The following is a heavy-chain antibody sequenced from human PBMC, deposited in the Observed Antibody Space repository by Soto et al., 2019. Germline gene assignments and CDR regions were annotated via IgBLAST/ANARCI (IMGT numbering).Heavy chain of an antibody. CDR2: IYSGGST. J-gene: IGHJ6*02. CDR1: GFTVSSNY. CDR3: ARDLVPLYGMDV. V-gene: IGHV3-53*01. Sequence: GGSLRLSCAASGFTVSSNYMSWVRQAPGKGLEWVSVIYSGGSTYYADSVKGRFTISRDNSKNTLYLQMNSLRAEDTAVYYCARDLVPLYGMDVWGQGTTVTVSS. D-gene: IGHD2-15*01.